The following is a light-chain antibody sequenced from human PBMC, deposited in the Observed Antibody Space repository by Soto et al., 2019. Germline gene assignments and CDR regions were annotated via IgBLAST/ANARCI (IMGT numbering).Light chain of an antibody. CDR1: QDITKY. Sequence: DIQMTQSPTSLSASVGDRVTITCQANQDITKYLNWYQQKPGTAPKVLISDASNLETGVPSRFSGSGSGTDFTLTISALQPEDFPTYSCQQYDNFPFTSAPGTHVETK. CDR2: DAS. J-gene: IGKJ3*01. CDR3: QQYDNFPFT. V-gene: IGKV1-33*01.